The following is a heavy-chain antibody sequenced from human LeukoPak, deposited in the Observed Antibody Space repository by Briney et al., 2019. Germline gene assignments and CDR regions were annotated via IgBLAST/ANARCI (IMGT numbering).Heavy chain of an antibody. V-gene: IGHV4-59*01. CDR1: GGSISSYY. Sequence: SETLSLTCTVSGGSISSYYWSWIRQPPGKGLEWIGYIYYSGSTNYNPSLKSRVTISVDTSKNQFSLKLSSVTAADTAVYYCAREGIHDYGDFRYFDYWGQGTLATVSS. D-gene: IGHD4-17*01. J-gene: IGHJ4*02. CDR3: AREGIHDYGDFRYFDY. CDR2: IYYSGST.